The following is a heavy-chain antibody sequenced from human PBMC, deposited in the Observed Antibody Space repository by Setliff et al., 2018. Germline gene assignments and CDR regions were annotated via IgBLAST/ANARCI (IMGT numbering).Heavy chain of an antibody. V-gene: IGHV3-7*01. CDR3: FGAGTCSY. CDR1: GLSYINDW. CDR2: INPHGSEK. Sequence: GGSLRLSCTASGLSYINDWVSWVRQAPGKGLEWLASINPHGSEKYYADSVKGRFTISRDNAKNSLSLQMNNLRTEDSAVYYCFGAGTCSYWGQGTLVTVSS. J-gene: IGHJ4*02. D-gene: IGHD3-10*01.